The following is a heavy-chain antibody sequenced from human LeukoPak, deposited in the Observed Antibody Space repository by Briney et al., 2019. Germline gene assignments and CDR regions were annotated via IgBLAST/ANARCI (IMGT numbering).Heavy chain of an antibody. D-gene: IGHD3-22*01. J-gene: IGHJ3*02. CDR1: GFTFSSYA. V-gene: IGHV3-23*01. CDR2: ISGSGGST. CDR3: AKEPTRTYYYDSSGYRDSDI. Sequence: GGSLRLSCAASGFTFSSYAMSWVRQAPGKGLEWASAISGSGGSTYYADSVKGRFTISRDNSKNTLYLQMNSLRAEDTAVCYCAKEPTRTYYYDSSGYRDSDIWGQGTMVTVSS.